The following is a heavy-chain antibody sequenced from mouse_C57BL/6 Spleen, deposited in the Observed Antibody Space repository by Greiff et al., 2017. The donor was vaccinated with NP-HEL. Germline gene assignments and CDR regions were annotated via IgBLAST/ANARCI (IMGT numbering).Heavy chain of an antibody. CDR1: GFSLTSYG. D-gene: IGHD1-1*01. Sequence: VKLQESGPGLVQPSQSLSITCTVSGFSLTSYGVHWVRQSPGKGLEWLGVIWRGGSTDYNAAFMSRLSITKDNSKSQVFFKMNSLQADDTAIYYCAKKDDYYGSSYGYFDVWGTGTTVTVSS. CDR2: IWRGGST. J-gene: IGHJ1*03. V-gene: IGHV2-5*01. CDR3: AKKDDYYGSSYGYFDV.